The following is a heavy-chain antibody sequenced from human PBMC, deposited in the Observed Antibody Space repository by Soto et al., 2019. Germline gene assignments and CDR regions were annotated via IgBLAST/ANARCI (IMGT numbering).Heavy chain of an antibody. J-gene: IGHJ6*02. CDR3: ARGIAGWYQGRYYYGMDV. CDR2: IYYSGST. CDR1: GGSVSSGSYY. Sequence: QVQLQESGPGLVKPSETLSLTCTVSGGSVSSGSYYWSWIRQPPGKGLEWIGYIYYSGSTNYNPSLKRRVTLSVDTSKNQFSLKLSSVTAADTAVYYCARGIAGWYQGRYYYGMDVWGQGTTVTVSS. D-gene: IGHD6-19*01. V-gene: IGHV4-61*01.